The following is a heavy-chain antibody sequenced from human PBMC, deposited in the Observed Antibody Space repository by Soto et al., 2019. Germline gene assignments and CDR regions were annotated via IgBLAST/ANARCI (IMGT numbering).Heavy chain of an antibody. D-gene: IGHD3-3*01. CDR2: INAGNGNT. J-gene: IGHJ5*02. CDR3: ARYHLKWLYNWFDP. CDR1: GYTFTIYA. V-gene: IGHV1-3*01. Sequence: ASVKVSCKASGYTFTIYAMHWVSQAPGQRLELMGWINAGNGNTKYSQKFQGRVTITRDTSASTAYMELSSLRSEDTAVYYWARYHLKWLYNWFDPWGQGTLVTVSS.